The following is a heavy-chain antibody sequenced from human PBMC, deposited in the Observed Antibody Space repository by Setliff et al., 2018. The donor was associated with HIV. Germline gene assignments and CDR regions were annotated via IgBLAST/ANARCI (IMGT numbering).Heavy chain of an antibody. CDR3: TRLAGGYADY. J-gene: IGHJ4*02. CDR1: GGSISSGSYY. D-gene: IGHD5-12*01. CDR2: IYASGNT. Sequence: PSETLSLTCNVSGGSISSGSYYWNWIRQPAGKGLEWIGRIYASGNTNYNPSLKGRVTISVDVSKNQFSLKLTSVTAADTAVYYCTRLAGGYADYWGQGTLVTVSS. V-gene: IGHV4-61*02.